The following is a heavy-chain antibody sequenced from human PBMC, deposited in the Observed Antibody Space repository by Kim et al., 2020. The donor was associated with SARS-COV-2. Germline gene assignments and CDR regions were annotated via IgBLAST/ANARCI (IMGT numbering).Heavy chain of an antibody. CDR2: IYYSGST. CDR1: GGSISSYY. J-gene: IGHJ5*02. V-gene: IGHV4-59*01. D-gene: IGHD6-13*01. Sequence: SETLSLTCTVSGGSISSYYWSWIQQPPGKGLEWIGYIYYSGSTNYNPSLKSRVTISVDTSKNQFSLKLSSVTAADTAVYYCARSIAAANWFDPWGQGNLV. CDR3: ARSIAAANWFDP.